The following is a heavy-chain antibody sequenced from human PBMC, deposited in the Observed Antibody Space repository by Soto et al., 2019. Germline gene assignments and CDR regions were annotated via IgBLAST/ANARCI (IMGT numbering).Heavy chain of an antibody. V-gene: IGHV1-3*01. D-gene: IGHD5-18*01. CDR2: INAGNGNT. CDR3: ARDPIWDVDTAMVLDY. CDR1: GYTFTSYA. J-gene: IGHJ4*02. Sequence: QVQLVQSGAEVKKPGASVKVSCKASGYTFTSYAMHWVRQAPGQRLEWMGWINAGNGNTKYSQKFQGRVTITRDTSASTAYMELSSLRSEDMAVYYCARDPIWDVDTAMVLDYWGQGTLVTVSS.